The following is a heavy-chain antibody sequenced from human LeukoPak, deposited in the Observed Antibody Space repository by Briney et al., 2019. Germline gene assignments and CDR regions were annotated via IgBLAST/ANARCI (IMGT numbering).Heavy chain of an antibody. Sequence: GGSLRLSCAASGFTFSSYSMNWVRQAPGKGLEWVSYISSSSSTIYYADSVKGRFTISRDNAKNSLYLQMNSLRAEDTAVYYCARDHYDSSGYYPLVSHYYYYMDVWGKGTTVTVSS. J-gene: IGHJ6*03. V-gene: IGHV3-48*01. CDR3: ARDHYDSSGYYPLVSHYYYYMDV. CDR1: GFTFSSYS. CDR2: ISSSSSTI. D-gene: IGHD3-22*01.